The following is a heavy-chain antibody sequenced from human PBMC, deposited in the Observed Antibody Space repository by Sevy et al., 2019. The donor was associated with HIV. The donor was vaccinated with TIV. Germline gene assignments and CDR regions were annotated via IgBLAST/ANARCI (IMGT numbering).Heavy chain of an antibody. CDR2: IRQDGSEI. J-gene: IGHJ4*02. CDR1: GFNLENFW. D-gene: IGHD3-16*01. Sequence: GGSLRLSCVASGFNLENFWMNWVRQAPGKGLEWVANIRQDGSEIYYVASVKGRFTISLDNARNLVYLQMNSLGVEDTALYYCVRAIQSDGSLWGQGALVTVSS. V-gene: IGHV3-7*01. CDR3: VRAIQSDGSL.